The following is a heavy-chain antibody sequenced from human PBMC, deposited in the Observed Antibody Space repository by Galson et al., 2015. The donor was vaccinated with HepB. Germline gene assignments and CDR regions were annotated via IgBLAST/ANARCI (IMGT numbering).Heavy chain of an antibody. Sequence: SLRLSCAASRFTFDDYAMHWVRQAPGKGLEWVSGISWNSGSIGYADSVKGRFTISRDNAKNSLYLQMNSLRVEDTALCYCAKDISSGAYYYYGMDVWGQGTTVTVSS. CDR3: AKDISSGAYYYYGMDV. CDR1: RFTFDDYA. V-gene: IGHV3-9*01. J-gene: IGHJ6*02. CDR2: ISWNSGSI.